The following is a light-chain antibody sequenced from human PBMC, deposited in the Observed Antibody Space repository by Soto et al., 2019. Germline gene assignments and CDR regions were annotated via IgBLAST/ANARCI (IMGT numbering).Light chain of an antibody. CDR3: QTWATGIRV. J-gene: IGLJ3*02. V-gene: IGLV4-69*01. CDR1: SGHSNYA. CDR2: LNSDGSH. Sequence: QLVLTQSPSASASLGASVKLTCTLSSGHSNYAIAWHQQQPENGPRYLMNLNSDGSHTKGDGIPDRFSGSSSGAERYLTISSLQSEDEADYSCQTWATGIRVFGGGTKVTVL.